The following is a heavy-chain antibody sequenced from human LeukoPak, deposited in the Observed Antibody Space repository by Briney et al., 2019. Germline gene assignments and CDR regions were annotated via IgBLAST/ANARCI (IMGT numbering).Heavy chain of an antibody. D-gene: IGHD6-6*01. CDR2: IKKDGSEK. J-gene: IGHJ6*03. CDR3: ARADSSIAARLSRSSIFNYYYYMDV. V-gene: IGHV3-7*01. Sequence: GGSLRLSCAASGFTFSSYWMSWVRQAPGKGLEWVANIKKDGSEKYYVDSVKGRFTISRDNAKTSLYLQMNSLRAEDTAVYYCARADSSIAARLSRSSIFNYYYYMDVWGKGTTVTVSS. CDR1: GFTFSSYW.